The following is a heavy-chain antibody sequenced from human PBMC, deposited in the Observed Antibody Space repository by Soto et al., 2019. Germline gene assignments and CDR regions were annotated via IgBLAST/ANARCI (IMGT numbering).Heavy chain of an antibody. CDR3: AKGKHSYCGGDCYSVDAFDI. D-gene: IGHD2-21*02. V-gene: IGHV3-30*18. Sequence: PXGSLRLSCAAAGFTFSSYGMHWVRQAPGRGLEWVAVISYDGSNKYYADSVKGRFTISRDNSKNTLYLQMNSLRAEDTAVYYCAKGKHSYCGGDCYSVDAFDIWGQGTMVTVSS. CDR2: ISYDGSNK. CDR1: GFTFSSYG. J-gene: IGHJ3*02.